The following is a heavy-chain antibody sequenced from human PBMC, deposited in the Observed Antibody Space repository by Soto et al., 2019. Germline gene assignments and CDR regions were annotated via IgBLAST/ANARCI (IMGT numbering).Heavy chain of an antibody. J-gene: IGHJ6*02. CDR3: ARQGSWTYSYYGLDV. Sequence: QVQLVQSGPEVRKPGASVKVSCEASGYTFTTSGISWVRQVPGQGLEWMGWISTYNGDTNSAQNFQGRVLMTADTSTGTAYMELMSLKSDDTAVYYCARQGSWTYSYYGLDVWGQGTIVTVSS. D-gene: IGHD1-26*01. CDR2: ISTYNGDT. CDR1: GYTFTTSG. V-gene: IGHV1-18*01.